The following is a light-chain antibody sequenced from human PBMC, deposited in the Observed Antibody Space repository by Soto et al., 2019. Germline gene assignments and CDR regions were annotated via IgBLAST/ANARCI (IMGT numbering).Light chain of an antibody. J-gene: IGLJ3*02. Sequence: QSALTQPASVSGSPGQSITISCTGTSSDVGSYNLVSWYQQHPGKAPKLMIYEVSKRPSGVSNRFSGSKSGNTASLTISGLQAEDEDDRYCCSYAGSSTWVFGGGTKLTVL. CDR3: CSYAGSSTWV. CDR2: EVS. V-gene: IGLV2-23*02. CDR1: SSDVGSYNL.